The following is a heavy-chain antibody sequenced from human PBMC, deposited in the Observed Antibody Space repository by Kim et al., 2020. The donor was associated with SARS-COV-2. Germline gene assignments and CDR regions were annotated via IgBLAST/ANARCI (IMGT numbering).Heavy chain of an antibody. CDR1: GFTFSSYG. V-gene: IGHV3-30*18. CDR3: AKPPPSYGDLGYFQH. Sequence: GGSLRLSCAASGFTFSSYGMHWVRQAPGKGLEWVAVISYDGSNKYYADSVKGRFTISRDNSKNTLYLQMNTLRAEDTAVYYCAKPPPSYGDLGYFQHWGQGTLVTVSS. CDR2: ISYDGSNK. J-gene: IGHJ1*01. D-gene: IGHD4-17*01.